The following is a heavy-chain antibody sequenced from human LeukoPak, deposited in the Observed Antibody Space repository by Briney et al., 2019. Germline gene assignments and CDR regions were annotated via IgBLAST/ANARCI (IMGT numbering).Heavy chain of an antibody. J-gene: IGHJ5*02. CDR3: AKDKDYDSSNWFDP. D-gene: IGHD3-22*01. V-gene: IGHV3-30*02. Sequence: PGGSLRLSCAASGFTFGSCGMYWVRQAPGKGLEWVAFIRYDGSNKDYSDSVKGRFTISRDNSKNTLYLQMNSLRAEDTAVYYCAKDKDYDSSNWFDPWGQGTLVTVSS. CDR2: IRYDGSNK. CDR1: GFTFGSCG.